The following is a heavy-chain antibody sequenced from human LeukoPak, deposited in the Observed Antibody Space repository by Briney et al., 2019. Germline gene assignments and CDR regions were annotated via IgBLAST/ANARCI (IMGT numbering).Heavy chain of an antibody. CDR3: AKAVIVGATPVGYYFDY. Sequence: PGGSLRLSCAASGFTFSSYSMNWVRQAPGKGLEWVSAISGSGGSTYYADSVKGRFTISRDNSKNTLYLQMNGLRAEDTAVYYCAKAVIVGATPVGYYFDYWGQGTLVTVSS. CDR2: ISGSGGST. CDR1: GFTFSSYS. J-gene: IGHJ4*02. V-gene: IGHV3-23*01. D-gene: IGHD1-26*01.